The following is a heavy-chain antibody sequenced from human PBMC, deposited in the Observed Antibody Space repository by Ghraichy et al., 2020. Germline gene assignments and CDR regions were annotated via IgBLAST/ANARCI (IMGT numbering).Heavy chain of an antibody. J-gene: IGHJ5*02. CDR3: AHRDGSTRGCGYGWFDP. D-gene: IGHD5-18*01. CDR2: IYWDDDR. Sequence: SGPTLVKPTQTLTLTCNFSGFSLDTSGVAVAWIRQSPGKALEWLALIYWDDDRRYSPSLENRLIITRDTSKNQVSLTMTNMDPVDSGSYFCAHRDGSTRGCGYGWFDPWGQGALVSVSS. CDR1: GFSLDTSGVA. V-gene: IGHV2-5*02.